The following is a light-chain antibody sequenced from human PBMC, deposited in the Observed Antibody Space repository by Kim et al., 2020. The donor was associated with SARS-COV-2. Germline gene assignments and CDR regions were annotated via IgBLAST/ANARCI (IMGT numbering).Light chain of an antibody. J-gene: IGLJ1*01. V-gene: IGLV3-1*01. CDR1: KLGDKY. CDR3: QAWDSSTEV. CDR2: QDS. Sequence: SYELTQPPSVSVSPGQTASITCPGDKLGDKYACWYQQKPGQSPVLVIYQDSKRPSGIPKRFSGSNSGNTATLTISGTQAMDEADYYCQAWDSSTEVFGTGTKVTVL.